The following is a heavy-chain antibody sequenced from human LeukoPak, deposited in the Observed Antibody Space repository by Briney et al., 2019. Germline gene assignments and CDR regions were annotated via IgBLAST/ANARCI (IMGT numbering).Heavy chain of an antibody. Sequence: GGSLRLSCTAPGFTFSDYYMSWFRQAPGKGLEWLSHISGSGRTIHYADSVKGRLTASRDTAKNSLYLQMNDLRVEDTAVYYCAKDLTGTYGFDFWGQGTMVTVSS. CDR3: AKDLTGTYGFDF. D-gene: IGHD7-27*01. CDR2: ISGSGRTI. J-gene: IGHJ3*01. V-gene: IGHV3-11*04. CDR1: GFTFSDYY.